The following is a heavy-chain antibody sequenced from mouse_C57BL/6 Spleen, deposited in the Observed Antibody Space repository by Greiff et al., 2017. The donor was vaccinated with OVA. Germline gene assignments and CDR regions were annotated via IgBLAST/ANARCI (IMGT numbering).Heavy chain of an antibody. CDR1: GYTFTSYW. J-gene: IGHJ3*01. CDR3: ARSDGSSLWFAY. Sequence: QVQLQQPGAELVRPGTSVKLSCKASGYTFTSYWMHWVKQRPGQGLEWIGVIDPSDSYTNYNQKFKGKATLTVDTSSSTAYMQLSSLTSEDSAVYYCARSDGSSLWFAYWGQGTLVTVSA. CDR2: IDPSDSYT. V-gene: IGHV1-59*01. D-gene: IGHD1-1*01.